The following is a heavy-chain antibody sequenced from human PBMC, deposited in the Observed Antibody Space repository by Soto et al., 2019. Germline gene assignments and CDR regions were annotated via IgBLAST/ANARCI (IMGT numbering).Heavy chain of an antibody. V-gene: IGHV3-30*18. J-gene: IGHJ6*02. Sequence: GGSLRLSCAASGFTFSSYGMQWVRQAPGKGLEWVAVISYDGSNKYYADSVKGRFTISRDNSKNTLYLQMNSLRAEDTPVYYCAKGTVAGLKKGYYYGMDVWGQGTTVTVSS. CDR2: ISYDGSNK. D-gene: IGHD6-19*01. CDR3: AKGTVAGLKKGYYYGMDV. CDR1: GFTFSSYG.